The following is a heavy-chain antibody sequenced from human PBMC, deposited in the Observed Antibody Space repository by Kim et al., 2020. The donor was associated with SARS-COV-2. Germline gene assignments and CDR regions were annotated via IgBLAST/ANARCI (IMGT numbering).Heavy chain of an antibody. V-gene: IGHV4-39*01. CDR2: IYYSGST. CDR3: ARQPLEWLSYYYMDV. CDR1: GGSISSSSYY. Sequence: SETLSLTCTVSGGSISSSSYYWGWIRQPPGKGLEWIGSIYYSGSTYYNPSLKSRVTISVDTSKNQFSLKLSSVTAADTAVYYCARQPLEWLSYYYMDVWGKGTTVTVSS. D-gene: IGHD3-3*01. J-gene: IGHJ6*03.